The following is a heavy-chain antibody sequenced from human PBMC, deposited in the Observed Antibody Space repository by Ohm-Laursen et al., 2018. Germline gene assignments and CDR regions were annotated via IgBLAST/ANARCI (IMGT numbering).Heavy chain of an antibody. CDR2: IYNSGII. D-gene: IGHD6-25*01. J-gene: IGHJ4*02. CDR1: GGSFSGYY. V-gene: IGHV4-59*08. Sequence: SETLSPTYTVSGGSFSGYYCSWVRQSPGKRLEWIGYIYNSGIINYNPSLKSRLTISVDTSKNYCSLRLSSVSATDTAVYYCVRRLLSSGVDSWGQGTLVTVSS. CDR3: VRRLLSSGVDS.